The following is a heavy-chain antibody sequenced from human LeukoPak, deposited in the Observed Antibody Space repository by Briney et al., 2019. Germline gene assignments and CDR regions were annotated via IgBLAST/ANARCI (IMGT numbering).Heavy chain of an antibody. V-gene: IGHV3-21*01. J-gene: IGHJ4*02. D-gene: IGHD6-13*01. CDR1: GFTFSTYS. CDR3: ARDGSAIAAAGTVDY. CDR2: ISTSSSYI. Sequence: GGSLRLSCAASGFTFSTYSMNWVRQAPGKGLEWVSSISTSSSYIYYAGSVKGRFTISRDNAKNSLYLQMNSLRAEDTAVYYCARDGSAIAAAGTVDYWGQGTLVTVSS.